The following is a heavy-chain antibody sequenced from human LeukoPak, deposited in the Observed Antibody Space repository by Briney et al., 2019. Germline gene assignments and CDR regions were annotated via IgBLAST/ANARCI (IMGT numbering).Heavy chain of an antibody. CDR3: VKRGYGSSCPDY. D-gene: IGHD3-10*01. V-gene: IGHV3-20*04. Sequence: GGSLRLSCAASGFTFDDYGMSWVRQAPGKGLEWVSGINWNGGSTGYADSVKGRFTISRDNSKNTLYLQMNSLRPEDTAVYYCVKRGYGSSCPDYWGQGTLVTVSS. J-gene: IGHJ4*02. CDR1: GFTFDDYG. CDR2: INWNGGST.